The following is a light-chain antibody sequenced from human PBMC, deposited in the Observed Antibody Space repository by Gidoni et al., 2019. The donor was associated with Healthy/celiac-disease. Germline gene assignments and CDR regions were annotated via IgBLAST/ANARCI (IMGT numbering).Light chain of an antibody. V-gene: IGKV3-11*01. Sequence: EIVLTQSPATLSLSPGERATLSCRASQSVSSYLAWYQQKPGQAPRLLIYDASSGSGTDFTLTISSLDPEDFAVYYCQHRNTFGQGTKLEIK. CDR3: QHRNT. J-gene: IGKJ2*01. CDR2: DAS. CDR1: QSVSSY.